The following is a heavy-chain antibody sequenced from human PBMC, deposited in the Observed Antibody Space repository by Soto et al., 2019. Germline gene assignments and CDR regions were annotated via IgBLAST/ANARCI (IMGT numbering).Heavy chain of an antibody. CDR2: IDPSESYT. J-gene: IGHJ6*02. Sequence: PRGSLKISCKGSGYIFTNYWISWVRQMPGKGLEWMGRIDPSESYTKYSPSFQGHVSISADKSISTAYLQWSSLKASDTAIYYCAQDKVDVWGQGTTVTVSS. CDR1: GYIFTNYW. CDR3: AQDKVDV. D-gene: IGHD2-15*01. V-gene: IGHV5-10-1*01.